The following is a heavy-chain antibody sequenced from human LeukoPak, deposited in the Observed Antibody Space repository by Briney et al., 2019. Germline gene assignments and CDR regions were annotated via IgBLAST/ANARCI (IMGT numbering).Heavy chain of an antibody. Sequence: SETLSLTCAVYGGSFSGYYWSWIRQPPGKGLEWIGEINHSGSTNYNPSLKSRVTISVDTSKNQFSLKLSSVTAADTAVYYCARRRGYCSSTSCQGYFQHWGQGTLVTVSS. V-gene: IGHV4-34*01. CDR1: GGSFSGYY. J-gene: IGHJ1*01. D-gene: IGHD2-2*01. CDR2: INHSGST. CDR3: ARRRGYCSSTSCQGYFQH.